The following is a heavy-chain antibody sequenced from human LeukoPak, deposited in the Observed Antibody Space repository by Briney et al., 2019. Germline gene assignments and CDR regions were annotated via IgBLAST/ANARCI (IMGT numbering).Heavy chain of an antibody. CDR3: ARRSTYGSGANYLFDY. CDR2: IYPGDSDT. CDR1: GYSFPIYW. D-gene: IGHD3-10*01. Sequence: GESLKISCKGSGYSFPIYWIAWVRQMPGKGLEWMGIIYPGDSDTRYSPSFQGQITISADKSISTAYLQWSSLKASDTAMYYCARRSTYGSGANYLFDYWGQGTLVTVSS. V-gene: IGHV5-51*01. J-gene: IGHJ4*02.